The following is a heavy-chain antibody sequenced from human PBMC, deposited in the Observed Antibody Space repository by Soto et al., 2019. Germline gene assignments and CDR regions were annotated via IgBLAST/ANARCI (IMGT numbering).Heavy chain of an antibody. CDR1: GYIFSRYG. Sequence: QVQLLQSGPAVRKPGASVKVSCKASGYIFSRYGISWVRQAPGQGLEWMAWISGYNGNTKFGERVQGRVNVNTDTSTSTAYMDLRSLRSDDPAVYYCAREAAAERNSYGLDVWGQGTTVIVSS. CDR2: ISGYNGNT. D-gene: IGHD6-13*01. J-gene: IGHJ6*02. CDR3: AREAAAERNSYGLDV. V-gene: IGHV1-18*04.